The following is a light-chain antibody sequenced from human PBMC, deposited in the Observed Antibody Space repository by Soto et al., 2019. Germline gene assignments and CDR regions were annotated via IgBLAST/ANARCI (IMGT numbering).Light chain of an antibody. V-gene: IGKV1-39*01. J-gene: IGKJ1*01. CDR3: QQSYSIPWT. CDR1: QNIINY. Sequence: DIQMTQSPSSLSASVGDRVTITCRASQNIINYLNWYQQKPGKAPKLLIHAASSLQSGVPPRFSGTGSGTDFTLTISSLQPADFATYYCQQSYSIPWTFGQGTNVEIK. CDR2: AAS.